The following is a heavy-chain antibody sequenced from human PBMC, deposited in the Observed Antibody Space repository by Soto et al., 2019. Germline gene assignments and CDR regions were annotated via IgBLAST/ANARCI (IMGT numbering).Heavy chain of an antibody. CDR2: ISSSSIYI. CDR1: GFTFSSYS. Sequence: VQLVESGGGVVQPGRSLRLSCAASGFTFSSYSMNWVRQAPGKGLEWVSSISSSSIYIYYADSVKGRFTISRDNAKNSLYPQMNSLRAEDTAVYYCARDGGYCSGGSCYYYYGMDVWGQGTTVTVSS. J-gene: IGHJ6*02. CDR3: ARDGGYCSGGSCYYYYGMDV. D-gene: IGHD2-15*01. V-gene: IGHV3-21*01.